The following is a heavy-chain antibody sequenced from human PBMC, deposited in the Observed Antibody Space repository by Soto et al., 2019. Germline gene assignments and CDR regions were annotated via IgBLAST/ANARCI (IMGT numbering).Heavy chain of an antibody. CDR1: GGSISSGY. V-gene: IGHV4-59*01. Sequence: SETLSLTCSASGGSISSGYWTWIRHPPGKRLEWIGYIYLGGSINYNPSLKSRVIISVDTAKNQFSLKLSSVTAADTAVYYCARATLWYDSSGYYRDYFDYWGQGTLVTVSS. D-gene: IGHD3-22*01. CDR2: IYLGGSI. J-gene: IGHJ4*02. CDR3: ARATLWYDSSGYYRDYFDY.